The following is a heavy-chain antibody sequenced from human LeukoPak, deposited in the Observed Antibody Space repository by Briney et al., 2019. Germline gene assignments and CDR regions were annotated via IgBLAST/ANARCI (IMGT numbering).Heavy chain of an antibody. Sequence: SETLSLTCTVSGGSISSYYWGWIRQPPGKGLEWIGSIYYSGSTYYNPSLKSRVTISVDTSKNQFSLKLSSVTAADTAVYYCAGTDYCSSTSCYLGSWFDPWGQGTLVTVSS. V-gene: IGHV4-39*01. CDR3: AGTDYCSSTSCYLGSWFDP. J-gene: IGHJ5*02. CDR2: IYYSGST. CDR1: GGSISSYY. D-gene: IGHD2-2*01.